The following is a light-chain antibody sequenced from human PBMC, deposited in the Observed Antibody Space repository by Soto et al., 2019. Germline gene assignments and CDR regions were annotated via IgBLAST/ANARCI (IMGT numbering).Light chain of an antibody. Sequence: DIQMTQSPSSLSASVGDRVTITCRASQRITSYLKWYQQKPGKAPKLLIYAASNLESGVPSRFSGGGSGTDFTLTISSLQPEDFATYYCQQTYDTPRAFGQGIKVEIK. CDR2: AAS. V-gene: IGKV1-39*01. CDR3: QQTYDTPRA. J-gene: IGKJ1*01. CDR1: QRITSY.